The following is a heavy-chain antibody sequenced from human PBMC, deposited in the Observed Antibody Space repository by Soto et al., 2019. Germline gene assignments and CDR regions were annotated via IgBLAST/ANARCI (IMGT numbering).Heavy chain of an antibody. CDR2: ITYDGSNK. CDR3: AKDRGEYCSSHFVY. Sequence: QVQLVESGGGVVQPGGSLRLSCAASGFTFSSYGMHWVRQAPGKGLEWVAVITYDGSNKYYADSVKGRFTISRDNSKNTLYLQMNSLRAEETAVYDCAKDRGEYCSSHFVYWGQGTLVTVSS. CDR1: GFTFSSYG. V-gene: IGHV3-30*18. J-gene: IGHJ4*02. D-gene: IGHD6-6*01.